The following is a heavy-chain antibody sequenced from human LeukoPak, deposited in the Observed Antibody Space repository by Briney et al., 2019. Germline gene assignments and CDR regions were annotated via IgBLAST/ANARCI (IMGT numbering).Heavy chain of an antibody. CDR2: MNPNSGNT. CDR3: AREGTTVRYFDL. Sequence: ASVKVSCKASGYTLTSYDINWVRQATGQGLEWMGWMNPNSGNTGYAQKFQGRVTITRNTSISTAYMELSSLRSEDTAVYYCAREGTTVRYFDLWGRGTLVTVSS. V-gene: IGHV1-8*03. D-gene: IGHD4-17*01. CDR1: GYTLTSYD. J-gene: IGHJ2*01.